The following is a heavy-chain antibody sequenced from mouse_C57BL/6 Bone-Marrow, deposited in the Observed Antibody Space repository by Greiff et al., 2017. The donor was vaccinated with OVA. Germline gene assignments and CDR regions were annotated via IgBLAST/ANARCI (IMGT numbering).Heavy chain of an antibody. J-gene: IGHJ1*03. CDR3: ARPYYYGTSSRGYFDV. D-gene: IGHD1-1*01. Sequence: EVKVVESGGDLVKPGGSLKLSCAASGFTFSSYGMSWVRQTPDKRLEWVATISSGGSYTYYPDSVKGRFTISRDNAKNTLYLQMSSLKSEDTAMYYCARPYYYGTSSRGYFDVWGTGTTVTVSS. CDR1: GFTFSSYG. CDR2: ISSGGSYT. V-gene: IGHV5-6*01.